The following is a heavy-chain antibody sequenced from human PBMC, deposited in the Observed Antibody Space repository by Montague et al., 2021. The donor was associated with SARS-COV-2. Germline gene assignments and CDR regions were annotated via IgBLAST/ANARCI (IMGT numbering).Heavy chain of an antibody. CDR2: ITHSGST. CDR3: ARGADYDFWSGFLRYKWFGP. CDR1: TVAFSGYY. V-gene: IGHV4-34*01. D-gene: IGHD3-3*01. J-gene: IGHJ5*02. Sequence: SETLSLTCAVYTVAFSGYYWGWIRHGPGKGLEWIGEITHSGSTNHNPSLQSRVTISVDKSKEQVSLKLRSLTAADTAVYYCARGADYDFWSGFLRYKWFGPWGQGTPVIVSS.